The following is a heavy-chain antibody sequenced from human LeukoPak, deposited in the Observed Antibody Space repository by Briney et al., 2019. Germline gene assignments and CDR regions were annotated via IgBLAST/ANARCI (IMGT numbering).Heavy chain of an antibody. CDR1: GGSFSGYY. CDR2: INRSGST. D-gene: IGHD4-17*01. J-gene: IGHJ4*02. Sequence: SETLSLTCAVYGGSFSGYYWSWIRQPPGKGLEWIGEINRSGSTNYNPSLKSRVTISVDTSKNQFSLKLSSVTAADTAVYYCVVWKGDYTVDYWGQGTLVTVSS. V-gene: IGHV4-34*01. CDR3: VVWKGDYTVDY.